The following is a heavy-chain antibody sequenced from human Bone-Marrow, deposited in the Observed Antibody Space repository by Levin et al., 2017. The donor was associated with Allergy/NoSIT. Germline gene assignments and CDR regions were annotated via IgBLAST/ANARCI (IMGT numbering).Heavy chain of an antibody. CDR3: TTGHSTHWHDNY. J-gene: IGHJ4*02. V-gene: IGHV3-15*01. D-gene: IGHD2/OR15-2a*01. Sequence: GGSLRLSCAASGFTSSDAWMNWVRQAPGKGLEWVGRIKTRNEGGPTEYATPVKGRFTISRDDSENRLYLEMSSLKTEDTAVYFCTTGHSTHWHDNYWGQGTLVIVSS. CDR1: GFTSSDAW. CDR2: IKTRNEGGPT.